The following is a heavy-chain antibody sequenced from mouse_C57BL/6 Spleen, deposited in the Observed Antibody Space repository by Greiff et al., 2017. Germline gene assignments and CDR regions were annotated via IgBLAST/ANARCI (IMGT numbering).Heavy chain of an antibody. CDR2: ISYRGST. CDR3: ARMGIYSPWFAY. CDR1: GYSITSDY. V-gene: IGHV3-8*01. Sequence: EVKLQESGPGLAKPSQTLSLTCSVTGYSITSDYWHWIRKFPGNKLEYMGDISYRGSTYYNPSLKSRISITRDTSKNQYYLQLNSVTTEDTATYYCARMGIYSPWFAYWGQGTLVTVSA. D-gene: IGHD1-3*01. J-gene: IGHJ3*01.